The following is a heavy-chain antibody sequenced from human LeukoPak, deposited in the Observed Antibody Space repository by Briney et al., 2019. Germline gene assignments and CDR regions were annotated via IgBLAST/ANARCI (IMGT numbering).Heavy chain of an antibody. J-gene: IGHJ4*02. CDR3: AKFGFYSFDY. CDR1: GGSISSYY. D-gene: IGHD2-15*01. CDR2: IFYIGST. Sequence: SETLSLTCTVSGGSISSYYWSWIRQCPGKGLEWIGYIFYIGSTNYNPSLKSRVTISVDTSKNQFSLKVTSLTAADTAVYYCAKFGFYSFDYWGQGTLVTVSS. V-gene: IGHV4-59*01.